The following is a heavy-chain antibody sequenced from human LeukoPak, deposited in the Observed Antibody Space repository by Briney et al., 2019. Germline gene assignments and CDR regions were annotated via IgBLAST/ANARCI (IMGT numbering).Heavy chain of an antibody. V-gene: IGHV1-69*13. CDR2: IIPIFGTA. CDR1: GGTFSSYA. D-gene: IGHD6-13*01. CDR3: ASGNSSSWYVDAFDI. J-gene: IGHJ3*02. Sequence: SVKVSCKASGGTFSSYAISWVRRAPGQGLEWMGGIIPIFGTANYAQKFQGRVTITADESTSTAYMELSSLRSEDTAVYYCASGNSSSWYVDAFDIWGQGTMVTVSS.